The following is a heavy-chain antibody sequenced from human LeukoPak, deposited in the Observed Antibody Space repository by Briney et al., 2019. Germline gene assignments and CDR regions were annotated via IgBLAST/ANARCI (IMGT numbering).Heavy chain of an antibody. CDR3: ASNYGSGSYPVDY. V-gene: IGHV3-20*01. CDR1: GFTFDDYG. Sequence: GGSLRLSCAASGFTFDDYGMSWVRQAPGKGLERVSGINWNGGSTGYADSVKGRFTISRDNAKNSLYLQMNSLRAEDTALYHCASNYGSGSYPVDYWGQGTLVTVSS. CDR2: INWNGGST. J-gene: IGHJ4*02. D-gene: IGHD3-10*01.